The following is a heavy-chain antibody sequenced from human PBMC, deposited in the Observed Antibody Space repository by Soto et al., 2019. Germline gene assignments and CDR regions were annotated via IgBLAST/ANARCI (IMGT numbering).Heavy chain of an antibody. Sequence: GSLRLSYAPSGFNFSNYAMHWVRQATGKGLEWVAVISYDGSNKYYADSVKGRFTISRDNSKNTLYLQMNSLRADDTAVYYCARDSQYSSSFGGLRFEYCGQGTLVTVSS. CDR1: GFNFSNYA. CDR2: ISYDGSNK. D-gene: IGHD6-13*01. V-gene: IGHV3-30-3*01. CDR3: ARDSQYSSSFGGLRFEY. J-gene: IGHJ4*02.